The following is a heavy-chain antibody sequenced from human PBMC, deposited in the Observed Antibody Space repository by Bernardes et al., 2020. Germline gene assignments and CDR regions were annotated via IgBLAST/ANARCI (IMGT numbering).Heavy chain of an antibody. D-gene: IGHD6-25*01. Sequence: GGSLRLSCVTSGFDFSSFGIHWVRQAPGKGLEWVAVIWQDANIKYFADSVKGQFTISRDNSKNTVYLQIKSLRVEDTGVYYCARCDLDSSGSPIDQWGQGTKVTVSS. CDR3: ARCDLDSSGSPIDQ. V-gene: IGHV3-33*01. J-gene: IGHJ4*02. CDR1: GFDFSSFG. CDR2: IWQDANIK.